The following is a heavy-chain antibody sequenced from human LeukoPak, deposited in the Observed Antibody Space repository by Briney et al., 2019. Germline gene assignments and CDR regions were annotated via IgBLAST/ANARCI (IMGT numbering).Heavy chain of an antibody. CDR2: ISGSGGST. V-gene: IGHV3-23*01. Sequence: GGSLRLSCAASGFTFSSYAMSWVRQAPGKGLEWVSAISGSGGSTYYADSVKGRFTLSRDNTKNTLYLQMNSLRAEDTAVYYCARRRAEDYNDFVHFDYWGHGILVTVSS. CDR1: GFTFSSYA. D-gene: IGHD4-17*01. J-gene: IGHJ4*01. CDR3: ARRRAEDYNDFVHFDY.